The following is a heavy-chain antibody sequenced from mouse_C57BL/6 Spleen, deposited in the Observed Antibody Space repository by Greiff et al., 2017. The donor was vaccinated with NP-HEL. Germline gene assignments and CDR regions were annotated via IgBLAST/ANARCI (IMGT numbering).Heavy chain of an antibody. Sequence: QVQLQQSGPGLVPPSQSLSITCTVSGFFLTSYGVHWVRQSPGRGLEWLGVLWSGGSTDYNAAFISRLSISKDNSKSQVFFKKKSLRADDTAIYDCARKWGYDGRSPAWLAYGGQGTLVTVSA. V-gene: IGHV2-2*01. CDR3: ARKWGYDGRSPAWLAY. CDR1: GFFLTSYG. CDR2: LWSGGST. J-gene: IGHJ3*01. D-gene: IGHD1-1*01.